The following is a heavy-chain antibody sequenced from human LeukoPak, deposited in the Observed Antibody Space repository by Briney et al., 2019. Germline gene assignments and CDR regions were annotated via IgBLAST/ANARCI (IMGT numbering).Heavy chain of an antibody. Sequence: GGSLRLSCAASGFTVSSNYMNWVRQAPGKGLEWVSVIYSGGSTNYADSVKGRFTISRDNSKNTVYLQMNSLRAEDTAVYYCAREPYCSGGSCYHAFDIWGQGTMVIVSS. V-gene: IGHV3-53*01. D-gene: IGHD2-15*01. CDR1: GFTVSSNY. J-gene: IGHJ3*02. CDR3: AREPYCSGGSCYHAFDI. CDR2: IYSGGST.